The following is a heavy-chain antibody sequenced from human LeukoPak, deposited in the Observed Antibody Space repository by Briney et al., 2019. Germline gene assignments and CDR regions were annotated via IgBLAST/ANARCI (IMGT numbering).Heavy chain of an antibody. D-gene: IGHD5-12*01. CDR1: GFTFNIYA. Sequence: GRSLRLSCAASGFTFNIYAMHWVRQAPGKGLEWVAVISYDGGKKHYADSVKGRLTISRDNSKNSLYLQMNSLRAEDTAVYYCARGDSGYDGLNWFDPWGQGTLVTVSS. J-gene: IGHJ5*02. CDR3: ARGDSGYDGLNWFDP. V-gene: IGHV3-30-3*01. CDR2: ISYDGGKK.